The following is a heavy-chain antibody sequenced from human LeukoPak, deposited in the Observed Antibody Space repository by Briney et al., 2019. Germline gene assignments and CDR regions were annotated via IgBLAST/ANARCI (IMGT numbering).Heavy chain of an antibody. CDR2: ISSSSSYI. D-gene: IGHD6-6*01. J-gene: IGHJ4*02. CDR3: ARDTDSSSSSFRY. V-gene: IGHV3-21*01. Sequence: GRSLRLSCAASGFTFSSYSMNWVRQAPGKGLEWVSSISSSSSYIYYADSVKGRFTISRDNAKNSLYLQMNSLRAEDTAVYYCARDTDSSSSSFRYWGQGTLVTVSS. CDR1: GFTFSSYS.